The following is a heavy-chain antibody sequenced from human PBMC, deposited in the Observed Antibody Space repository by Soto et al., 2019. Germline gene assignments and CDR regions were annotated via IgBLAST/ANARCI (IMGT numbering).Heavy chain of an antibody. J-gene: IGHJ6*02. CDR2: TYYRSKWYN. Sequence: SQTLSLTCAIPGDSVSSNSAAWNWIRQSPSRGLEWLGRTYYRSKWYNDYAVSVKTRITINPDTSKNQFSLQLNSVTPEDTAVYYCARACTNGVCYPSYHYGMDVWGQGTTVTVS. CDR3: ARACTNGVCYPSYHYGMDV. V-gene: IGHV6-1*01. D-gene: IGHD2-8*01. CDR1: GDSVSSNSAA.